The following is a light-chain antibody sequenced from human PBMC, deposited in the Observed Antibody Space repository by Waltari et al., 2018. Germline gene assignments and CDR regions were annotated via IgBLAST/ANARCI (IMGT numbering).Light chain of an antibody. Sequence: DIVLTQSPGTLSLSPGEGATLSCRASQSVSSSSLAWYQQKPGQAPRLLIHDASSRATGIPDRFSRSGSGTDFTLTIDRLEPEDFAVYYCQQYGRSWNTFGQGTKLEI. V-gene: IGKV3-20*01. CDR1: QSVSSSS. J-gene: IGKJ2*01. CDR2: DAS. CDR3: QQYGRSWNT.